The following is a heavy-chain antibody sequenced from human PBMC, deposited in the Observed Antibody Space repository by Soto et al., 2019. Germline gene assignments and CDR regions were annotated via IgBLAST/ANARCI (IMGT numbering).Heavy chain of an antibody. CDR2: INAGNGNT. Sequence: ASVTVSWQASGYAFTSYAMHWVRQAPGQRLEWMGWINAGNGNTKYSQKFQGRVTITRDTSASTAYMELSSLRSEDTAVYYCAREGYCTNGVCFGLYYYYYMDVWGKGTTVTVSS. CDR3: AREGYCTNGVCFGLYYYYYMDV. J-gene: IGHJ6*03. V-gene: IGHV1-3*01. CDR1: GYAFTSYA. D-gene: IGHD2-8*01.